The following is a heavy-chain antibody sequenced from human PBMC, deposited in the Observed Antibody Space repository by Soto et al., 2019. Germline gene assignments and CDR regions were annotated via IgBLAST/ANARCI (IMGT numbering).Heavy chain of an antibody. J-gene: IGHJ6*02. Sequence: QVQLVQSGAEVKKPGSSVKVSCRSSGGFFSSYALGWVRRAPGQGLEWMGGIVPIFGTADYAQKFQGRVTITADKSTNTAYMELSSLTSEDTAVYYCARDLWLLAGHWRQKADQYFYAMDVWGQGTTVTVSS. V-gene: IGHV1-69*06. D-gene: IGHD2-15*01. CDR1: GGFFSSYA. CDR3: ARDLWLLAGHWRQKADQYFYAMDV. CDR2: IVPIFGTA.